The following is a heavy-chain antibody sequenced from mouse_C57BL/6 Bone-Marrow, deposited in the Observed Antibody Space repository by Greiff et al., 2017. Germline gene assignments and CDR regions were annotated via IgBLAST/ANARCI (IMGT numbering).Heavy chain of an antibody. CDR3: ARDDGYFYWYFDV. Sequence: VQLQQSGAELVKPGASVKLSCKASGYTFTSYWMQWVKQRPGQGVEWIGEIDPSDSYTNYNQKFKGKATLTVDTSSSTAYMQLSSLTSEDSAVYYCARDDGYFYWYFDVWGTGTTVTVSS. D-gene: IGHD2-3*01. CDR1: GYTFTSYW. J-gene: IGHJ1*03. V-gene: IGHV1-50*01. CDR2: IDPSDSYT.